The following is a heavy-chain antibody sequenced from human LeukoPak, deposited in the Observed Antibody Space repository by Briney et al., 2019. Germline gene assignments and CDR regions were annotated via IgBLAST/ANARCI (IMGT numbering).Heavy chain of an antibody. CDR2: IYYSGST. CDR1: GGSFNGYY. J-gene: IGHJ4*02. D-gene: IGHD1-7*01. V-gene: IGHV4-34*01. Sequence: SETLSLTCAVYGGSFNGYYWGWIRQPPGKGLEWIGSIYYSGSTYYNPSLKSRVTISVDTSKNQFSLKLSSVTAADTAVYYCARRLTGTPRGYFDYWGQGTLVTVSS. CDR3: ARRLTGTPRGYFDY.